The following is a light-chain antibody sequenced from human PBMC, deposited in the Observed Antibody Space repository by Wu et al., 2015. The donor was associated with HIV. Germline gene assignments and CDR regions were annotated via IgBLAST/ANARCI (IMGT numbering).Light chain of an antibody. V-gene: IGKV3-20*01. Sequence: EIVLTQSPGTLSLSPGERVTLSCRASQSVHSDYLAWYQQKPGQAPRLLIYGASSRAAGIPDRFSGSGSGTDFTLTISRLEPEDFAVYYCQQYGSSPYTFGQGTQAGDQT. J-gene: IGKJ2*01. CDR3: QQYGSSPYT. CDR1: QSVHSDY. CDR2: GAS.